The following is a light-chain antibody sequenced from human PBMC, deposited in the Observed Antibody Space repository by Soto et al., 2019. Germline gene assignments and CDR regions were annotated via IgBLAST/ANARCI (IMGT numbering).Light chain of an antibody. V-gene: IGLV9-49*01. CDR1: SGYSNYK. J-gene: IGLJ1*01. CDR3: GADHGSGSNFVGGYV. CDR2: VGTGGIVG. Sequence: QLVLTQPPSASASLGASVTLTCTLSSGYSNYKVDWYQQRPGKGPRFVMRVGTGGIVGSKGDGIPDRFSVLGSGLNRYLTIKNIQEEDESDYHCGADHGSGSNFVGGYVFGTGTKVTVL.